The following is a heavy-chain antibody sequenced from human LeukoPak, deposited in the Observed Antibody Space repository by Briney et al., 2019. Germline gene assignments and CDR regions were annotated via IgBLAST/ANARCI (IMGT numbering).Heavy chain of an antibody. V-gene: IGHV4-39*02. CDR3: AREGPGSSPPLAWFDP. CDR1: GGSISSSSYY. CDR2: IYYSGST. D-gene: IGHD6-13*01. J-gene: IGHJ5*02. Sequence: SETLSLTCTVSGGSISSSSYYWGWIRQPPGKGLEWIGSIYYSGSTYYNPSLKSRVTISVDTSKNQFSLKLSSVTAADTAVYYCAREGPGSSPPLAWFDPWGQGTLVTVSS.